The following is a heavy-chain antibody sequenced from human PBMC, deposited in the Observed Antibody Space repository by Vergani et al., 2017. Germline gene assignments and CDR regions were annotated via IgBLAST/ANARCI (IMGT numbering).Heavy chain of an antibody. CDR1: GFTFSSYG. D-gene: IGHD6-19*01. J-gene: IGHJ3*02. Sequence: QVQLVESGGGVVQPGRSLRLSCAASGFTFSSYGMHWVRQAPGKGLEWVAVISYDGSNKYYADSVKGRFTISRDNSKNTLYLQMNSLRAEDTAVYYCAKGLTRYSSGWYGEDAFDIWGQGTMVTVSS. CDR2: ISYDGSNK. CDR3: AKGLTRYSSGWYGEDAFDI. V-gene: IGHV3-30*18.